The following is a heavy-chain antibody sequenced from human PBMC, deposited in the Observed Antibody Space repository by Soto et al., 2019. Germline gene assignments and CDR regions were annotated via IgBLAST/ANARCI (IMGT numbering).Heavy chain of an antibody. CDR3: ARGLIGRSGYYSVY. J-gene: IGHJ4*02. Sequence: GASVKVSCKAPGYTFTSYGISWVRQAPGQGLEWMGWISAYNGNTNYAQKLQGRVTMTTDTSTSTAYMELRSLRSDDTAVYYCARGLIGRSGYYSVYWGQGTLVTVSS. CDR2: ISAYNGNT. D-gene: IGHD3-3*01. CDR1: GYTFTSYG. V-gene: IGHV1-18*04.